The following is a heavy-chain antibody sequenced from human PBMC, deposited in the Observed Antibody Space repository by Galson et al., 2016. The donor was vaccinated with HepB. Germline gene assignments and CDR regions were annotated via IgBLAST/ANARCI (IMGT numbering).Heavy chain of an antibody. J-gene: IGHJ4*02. CDR3: ASPRSGGFSY. Sequence: SVKVSCKASGYTLTSYSIHWVRQAPGQRLEWMGWINAGNGNIKYSQNFQGRVTFTRDTSASTAYMEVSSLRSEDTAVYFCASPRSGGFSYWGQGTLVTVSS. V-gene: IGHV1-3*01. D-gene: IGHD3-10*01. CDR2: INAGNGNI. CDR1: GYTLTSYS.